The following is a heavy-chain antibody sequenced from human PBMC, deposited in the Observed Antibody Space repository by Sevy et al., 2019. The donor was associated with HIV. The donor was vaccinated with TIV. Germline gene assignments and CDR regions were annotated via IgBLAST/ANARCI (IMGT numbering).Heavy chain of an antibody. V-gene: IGHV1-46*01. J-gene: IGHJ4*02. CDR2: INPSGGST. CDR1: GYNLINYY. CDR3: ARVYYYDYSGPGF. Sequence: ASVKVSCKASGYNLINYYIHWVRQAPGQGLEWMGLINPSGGSTSSAQKFQDRVTMTRDTSTNTVYMELSSLRSEDTAIYYCARVYYYDYSGPGFWGQGTLVTVSS. D-gene: IGHD3-22*01.